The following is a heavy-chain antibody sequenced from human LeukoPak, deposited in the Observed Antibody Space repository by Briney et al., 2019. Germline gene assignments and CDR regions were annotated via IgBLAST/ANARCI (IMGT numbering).Heavy chain of an antibody. J-gene: IGHJ6*02. CDR3: ARDQGLGLWGMDV. D-gene: IGHD6-19*01. CDR2: INPNSGGT. Sequence: ASVKVSCKASGYTFTCYYMHWVRQAPGQGLEWMGWINPNSGGTNYAQKFQGRVTMTRDTSISTAYMELSRLRSDDTAVYYCARDQGLGLWGMDVWGQGTTVTVSS. CDR1: GYTFTCYY. V-gene: IGHV1-2*02.